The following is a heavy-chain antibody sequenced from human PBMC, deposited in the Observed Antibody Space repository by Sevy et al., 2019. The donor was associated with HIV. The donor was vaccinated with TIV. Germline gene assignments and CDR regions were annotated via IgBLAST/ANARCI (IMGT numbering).Heavy chain of an antibody. D-gene: IGHD3-10*01. CDR1: GFTFSGSA. CDR3: TGITMVRGGYYYMDV. V-gene: IGHV3-73*01. CDR2: IRSKANSYAT. Sequence: GGSLRLSCAASGFTFSGSAMHWVRQASGKGLEWVGRIRSKANSYATAYAASVKGRFTISRDDSKNTAYLQMNSLKTEDTAVYYCTGITMVRGGYYYMDVWGKGITVTVSS. J-gene: IGHJ6*03.